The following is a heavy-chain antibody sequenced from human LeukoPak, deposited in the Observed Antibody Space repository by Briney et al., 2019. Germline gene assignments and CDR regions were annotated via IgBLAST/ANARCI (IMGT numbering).Heavy chain of an antibody. J-gene: IGHJ6*03. CDR3: AKDAYVDTAMVRVYYYYYMDV. Sequence: GGSLRLSCAASGFTFSSYGMHRVRQAPGKGLEWVAFIRYDGSNKYYADSVKGRFTISRDNPKNTLYLQMNSLRAEDTAVYYCAKDAYVDTAMVRVYYYYYMDVWGKGTTVTISS. D-gene: IGHD5-18*01. V-gene: IGHV3-30*02. CDR1: GFTFSSYG. CDR2: IRYDGSNK.